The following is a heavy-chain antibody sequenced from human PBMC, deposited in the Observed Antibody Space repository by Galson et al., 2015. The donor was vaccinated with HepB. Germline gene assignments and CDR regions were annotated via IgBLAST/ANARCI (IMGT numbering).Heavy chain of an antibody. Sequence: QSGAEVKKPGESLKISCKGSGYSFTSYWIGWVRQMPGKGLEWMGIIYPGDSDTRYSPSFQGQVTISADKSISTAYLQWSSLKASDTAMYDCARHQAPQVARRYYYGMDVWGQGTTVTVSS. CDR1: GYSFTSYW. D-gene: IGHD6-6*01. V-gene: IGHV5-51*01. CDR3: ARHQAPQVARRYYYGMDV. CDR2: IYPGDSDT. J-gene: IGHJ6*02.